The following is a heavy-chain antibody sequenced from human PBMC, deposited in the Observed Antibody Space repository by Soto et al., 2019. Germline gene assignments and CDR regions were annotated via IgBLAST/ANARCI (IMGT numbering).Heavy chain of an antibody. V-gene: IGHV1-69*06. CDR3: ARDRFYCDSSGPFDY. Sequence: SVKVSCKASGGTFSSYAISWVRQAPGQGLEWMGGIIPIFGTANYAQKFQGRVTITADKSTSTAYMELSSLRSEDTAVYYCARDRFYCDSSGPFDYWGQGTLVTVSS. J-gene: IGHJ4*02. CDR1: GGTFSSYA. D-gene: IGHD3-22*01. CDR2: IIPIFGTA.